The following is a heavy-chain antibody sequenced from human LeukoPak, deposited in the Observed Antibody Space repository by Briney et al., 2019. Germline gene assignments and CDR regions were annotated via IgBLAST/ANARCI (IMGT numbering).Heavy chain of an antibody. J-gene: IGHJ5*02. CDR3: ARVSVWGPAAENWFDP. CDR1: GGSISSYY. Sequence: SETLSLTCTVSGGSISSYYWSWIRQPPGKGLEWIGYIYYSGSTNYNPSLKSRVTISVDTSKNQFSLKLSSVTAADTAVYYCARVSVWGPAAENWFDPWGQGTLVTVSS. CDR2: IYYSGST. D-gene: IGHD2-2*01. V-gene: IGHV4-59*01.